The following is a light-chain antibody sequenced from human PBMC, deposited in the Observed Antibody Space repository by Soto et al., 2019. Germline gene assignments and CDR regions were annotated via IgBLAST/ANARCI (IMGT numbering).Light chain of an antibody. J-gene: IGKJ2*01. Sequence: AIRMTQSPSSFSASTGDRVTITCRARQGISSYLAWYQQKPGKAPKLLIYAASTLQSGVPSRFSGSGSGTDFTLTISCLQSQDFATYYCQQYDSYLSTFGQGTKLEIK. CDR2: AAS. CDR1: QGISSY. CDR3: QQYDSYLST. V-gene: IGKV1-8*01.